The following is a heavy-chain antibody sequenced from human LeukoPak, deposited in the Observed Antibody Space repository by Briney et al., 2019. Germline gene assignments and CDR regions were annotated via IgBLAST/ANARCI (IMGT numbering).Heavy chain of an antibody. CDR1: GYTFTSYD. CDR3: ARVTGSIDY. Sequence: ASVKVSCKASGYTFTSYDINWVRQATGRGLEWMGWMNPKSGNTGSAQKFQGRVTMTRDTSISTAYMELSSLRSEDTAMYYCARVTGSIDYWAQGTLVTVSS. CDR2: MNPKSGNT. V-gene: IGHV1-8*01. D-gene: IGHD1-26*01. J-gene: IGHJ4*02.